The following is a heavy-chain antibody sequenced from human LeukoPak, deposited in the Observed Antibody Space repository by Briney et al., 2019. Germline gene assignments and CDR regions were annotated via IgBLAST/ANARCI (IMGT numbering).Heavy chain of an antibody. CDR2: IWYDGSNK. Sequence: GGSLRLSCAASGFAFSSYGMHWVRQAPGKGLEWVAIIWYDGSNKYYADSVKGRFTISRDDSKNTLYLQMNSLRADDTAVCYCARDLANGPDYWGQGTLVTVSS. CDR1: GFAFSSYG. V-gene: IGHV3-33*01. CDR3: ARDLANGPDY. D-gene: IGHD3-16*01. J-gene: IGHJ4*02.